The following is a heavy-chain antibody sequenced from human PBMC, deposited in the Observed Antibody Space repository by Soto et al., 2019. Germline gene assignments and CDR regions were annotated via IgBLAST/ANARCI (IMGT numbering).Heavy chain of an antibody. D-gene: IGHD3-22*01. J-gene: IGHJ3*02. Sequence: EVQLVESGGGLIQPGGSLRLSCAASGFTVSSNYMNWVRQAPGKGLEWVSVIYSDGSTYYADSVKGRFTISRDNSKNTLYLQMNSPRAEDTAVYYCARNYDSTAGGAFDIWGQGTMVTVSS. V-gene: IGHV3-53*01. CDR3: ARNYDSTAGGAFDI. CDR1: GFTVSSNY. CDR2: IYSDGST.